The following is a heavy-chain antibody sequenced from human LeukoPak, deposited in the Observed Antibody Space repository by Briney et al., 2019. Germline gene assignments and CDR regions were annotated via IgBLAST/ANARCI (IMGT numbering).Heavy chain of an antibody. D-gene: IGHD6-6*01. Sequence: PGGSLRLSCAASGFTFSSYGMHWVRQAPGKGLEWVAVIWYDGSNKYYADSVKGRFTISRDNSKNTLYLQMNSLRAEDTAVYYCATSSSSRYYFDYWGQGTLVTVSS. CDR1: GFTFSSYG. V-gene: IGHV3-33*01. CDR3: ATSSSSRYYFDY. J-gene: IGHJ4*02. CDR2: IWYDGSNK.